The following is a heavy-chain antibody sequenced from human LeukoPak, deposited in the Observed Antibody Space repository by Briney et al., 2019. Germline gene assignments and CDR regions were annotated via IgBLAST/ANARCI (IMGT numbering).Heavy chain of an antibody. CDR3: ARRGGHGGSFDY. J-gene: IGHJ4*02. CDR1: GGFISGYY. Sequence: SETLSLTCTVSGGFISGYYWSWIRQPPGKGLEWIGYMYYSGSTNYNPSLRSRVTISVDTSKNQFSLKLSSVTAADTAVYYCARRGGHGGSFDYWGQGTLVTVSS. D-gene: IGHD4-23*01. V-gene: IGHV4-59*08. CDR2: MYYSGST.